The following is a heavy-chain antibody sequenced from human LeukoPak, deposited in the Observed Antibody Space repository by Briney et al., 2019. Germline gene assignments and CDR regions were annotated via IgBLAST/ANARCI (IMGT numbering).Heavy chain of an antibody. D-gene: IGHD3-9*01. Sequence: SETLTLTCAVYGGSFSGYYWSWIRQPPGKGLEWIGEINHSGSTNYNPSLKSRVTISVDTSKNQFSLKLSSVTAADTAVYYCARDPPYYDILTGYYRYGMDVWGQGGTLTVSS. CDR3: ARDPPYYDILTGYYRYGMDV. CDR1: GGSFSGYY. CDR2: INHSGST. J-gene: IGHJ6*02. V-gene: IGHV4-34*01.